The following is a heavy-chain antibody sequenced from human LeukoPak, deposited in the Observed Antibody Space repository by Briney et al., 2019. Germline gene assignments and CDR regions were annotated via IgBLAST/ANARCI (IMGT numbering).Heavy chain of an antibody. Sequence: SETLSLTCAVSGASISSYYWSWIRQPPGKGLEWIGSIYYSGSTNYNPSLKSRVTISVDTSKNQFSLKLSSVTAADTAVYYCARVPYYYDSSGYTRRYFDYWGQGTLVTVSS. CDR2: IYYSGST. CDR1: GASISSYY. CDR3: ARVPYYYDSSGYTRRYFDY. D-gene: IGHD3-22*01. V-gene: IGHV4-59*01. J-gene: IGHJ4*02.